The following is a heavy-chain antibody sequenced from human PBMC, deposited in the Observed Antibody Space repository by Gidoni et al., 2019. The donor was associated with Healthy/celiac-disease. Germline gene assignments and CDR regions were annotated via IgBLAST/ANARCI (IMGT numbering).Heavy chain of an antibody. CDR2: INPIGVST. CDR3: ARDSSGWYLGWFDP. J-gene: IGHJ5*02. V-gene: IGHV1-46*01. D-gene: IGHD6-19*01. Sequence: QVQLVQSGAEVMKPGASVTASCTASGYTFTSYYMHWVRKAPGQGLESMGRINPIGVSTSYARKFQCRVTMTRDTSTSTVYMELSSLRSEDTAVYYCARDSSGWYLGWFDPWGQGTLVTVSS. CDR1: GYTFTSYY.